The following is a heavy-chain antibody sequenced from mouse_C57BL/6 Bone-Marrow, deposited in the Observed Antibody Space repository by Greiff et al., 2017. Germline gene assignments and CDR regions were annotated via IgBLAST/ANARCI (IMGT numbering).Heavy chain of an antibody. J-gene: IGHJ1*03. Sequence: EVHLVESGGGLVKPGGSLKLSCAASGFTFSSYAMSWVRQTPEKRLEWVATISDGGSYTYYPDNVKGRFTISRDNAKNNLYLQMSHLKSEDTAMYYCARDPAYYYGSSLHWYFDVWGTGTTVTVSS. CDR3: ARDPAYYYGSSLHWYFDV. D-gene: IGHD1-1*01. CDR1: GFTFSSYA. CDR2: ISDGGSYT. V-gene: IGHV5-4*01.